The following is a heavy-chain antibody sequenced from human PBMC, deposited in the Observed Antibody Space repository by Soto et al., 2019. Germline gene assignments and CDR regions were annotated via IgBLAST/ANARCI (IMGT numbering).Heavy chain of an antibody. CDR2: ISSSSSYI. Sequence: EVQLVESGGGLVQPGGSLRLSCAASGFTFSSYSMNWVRQAPGKGLEWVSSISSSSSYIYYADSVKGRFTISRDNAKNSLYLQMNSLRAEDTAVYYCARRLQYSSGWGEFDYWGQGTLVTVSS. D-gene: IGHD6-19*01. J-gene: IGHJ4*02. CDR3: ARRLQYSSGWGEFDY. V-gene: IGHV3-21*01. CDR1: GFTFSSYS.